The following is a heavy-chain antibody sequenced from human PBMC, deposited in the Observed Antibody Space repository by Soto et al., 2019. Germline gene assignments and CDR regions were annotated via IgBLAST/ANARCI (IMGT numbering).Heavy chain of an antibody. CDR1: GGSFSGYY. D-gene: IGHD5-12*01. CDR3: ARGVHGASVDIVATIREQRASYFDY. Sequence: SETLSLTCAVYGGSFSGYYWSWIRQPPGKGLEWIGEINHSGSTNYNPSLKSRVTISVDTSKNQFSLKLSSVTAADTAVYYCARGVHGASVDIVATIREQRASYFDYWGQGTLVTVSS. CDR2: INHSGST. V-gene: IGHV4-34*01. J-gene: IGHJ4*02.